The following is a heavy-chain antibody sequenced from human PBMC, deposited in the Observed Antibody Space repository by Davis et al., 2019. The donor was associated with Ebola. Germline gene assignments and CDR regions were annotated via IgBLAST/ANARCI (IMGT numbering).Heavy chain of an antibody. V-gene: IGHV1-69*13. J-gene: IGHJ4*02. CDR1: GGTFSSYA. CDR3: ARAPSTVTPLSLFFDY. Sequence: SAKVSCKASGGTFSSYAISWVRQAPGQGLEWMGGIIPIFGTANYAQKFQGRVTITADESTSTAYMELSSLRSEDTAVYYCARAPSTVTPLSLFFDYWGQGTLVTVSS. D-gene: IGHD4-17*01. CDR2: IIPIFGTA.